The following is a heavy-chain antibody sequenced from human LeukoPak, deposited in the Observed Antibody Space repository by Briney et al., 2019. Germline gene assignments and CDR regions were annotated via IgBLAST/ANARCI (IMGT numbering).Heavy chain of an antibody. CDR2: ISASGHAT. CDR1: GFTFSSYA. Sequence: PGGSLRLSCAASGFTFSSYAMSWVRQAPGKGLEAPGKGLEWVSTISASGHATYYPDSVRGRFTISRDNSKSTLHLQMDSLRAEDSALYYCAKWPEGATPQLHHWGQGTLVTDYS. J-gene: IGHJ5*02. CDR3: AKWPEGATPQLHH. V-gene: IGHV3-23*01. D-gene: IGHD1-26*01.